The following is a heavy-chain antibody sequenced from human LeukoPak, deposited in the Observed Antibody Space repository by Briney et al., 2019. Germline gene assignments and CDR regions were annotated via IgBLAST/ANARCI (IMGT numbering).Heavy chain of an antibody. CDR3: ARWATSFDL. Sequence: PGGSLRLSCAASGFTFGNYWMSWVRQAPGKGLEWVANIKQDGSDKYYVDSVTGRFTISRDNAKNSLYLQMNSLRAEDTAVYYCARWATSFDLWGQGTLVIVSS. J-gene: IGHJ4*02. D-gene: IGHD6-6*01. CDR1: GFTFGNYW. V-gene: IGHV3-7*01. CDR2: IKQDGSDK.